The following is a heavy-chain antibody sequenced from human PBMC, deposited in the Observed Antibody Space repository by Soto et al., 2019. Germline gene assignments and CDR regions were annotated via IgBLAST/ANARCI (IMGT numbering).Heavy chain of an antibody. CDR2: IYWDDDK. V-gene: IGHV2-5*02. Sequence: QITLNESGPTQVKPRQTLTLTCTFSGFSLTTSGVGVRWIRQSPGKAPEWLALIYWDDDKRYSPPLKSRLTITKDASKTQVVLTMADLDPADTATYYCAHRVLRAVFGLVTTTAIYFDFWGQGTPVAVSS. CDR3: AHRVLRAVFGLVTTTAIYFDF. CDR1: GFSLTTSGVG. J-gene: IGHJ4*02. D-gene: IGHD3-3*01.